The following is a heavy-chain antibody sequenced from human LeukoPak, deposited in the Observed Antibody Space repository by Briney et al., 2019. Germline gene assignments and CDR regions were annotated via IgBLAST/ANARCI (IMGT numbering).Heavy chain of an antibody. J-gene: IGHJ4*02. Sequence: SETLSLTCTVSGGSISSTSYYWGWIRQSPGKGLEWIGSISYSGSAYYNPSLKSRVTISVDTSKSQFSLKLTSVTAADTAVYYCARLYSGTRPPDYWGQGTLVTVSS. CDR2: ISYSGSA. D-gene: IGHD3-10*01. CDR1: GGSISSTSYY. V-gene: IGHV4-39*01. CDR3: ARLYSGTRPPDY.